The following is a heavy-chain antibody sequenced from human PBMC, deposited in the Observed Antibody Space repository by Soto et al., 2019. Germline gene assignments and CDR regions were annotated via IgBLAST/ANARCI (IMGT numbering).Heavy chain of an antibody. V-gene: IGHV3-30-3*01. D-gene: IGHD2-15*01. CDR2: ISYDGSNK. J-gene: IGHJ4*02. Sequence: GGSLRLSCAASGLTFSSYAMHWVRQAPGKGLEWVAVISYDGSNKYYADSVKGRFTISRDNSKNTLYLQMNSLRAEDTAVYYCAREHIVVVVAAASRTLDYWGQGTLVTVSS. CDR1: GLTFSSYA. CDR3: AREHIVVVVAAASRTLDY.